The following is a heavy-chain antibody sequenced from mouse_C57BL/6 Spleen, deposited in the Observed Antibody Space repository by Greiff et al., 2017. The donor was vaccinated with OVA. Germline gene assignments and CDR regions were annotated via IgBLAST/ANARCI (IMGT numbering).Heavy chain of an antibody. CDR2: IYPGDGDT. D-gene: IGHD2-4*01. J-gene: IGHJ3*01. Sequence: QVQLQQSGAELVKPGASVKISCKASGYAFSSYWMNWVKQRPGKGLEWIGQIYPGDGDTNYNGKFKGKATLTADKSSSTAYMQRSSLTSEDSAVYFCARKNYDYDGFAYWGQGTLVTVSA. CDR1: GYAFSSYW. CDR3: ARKNYDYDGFAY. V-gene: IGHV1-80*01.